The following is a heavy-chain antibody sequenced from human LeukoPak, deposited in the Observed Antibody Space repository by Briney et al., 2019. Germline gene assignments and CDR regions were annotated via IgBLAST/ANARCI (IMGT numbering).Heavy chain of an antibody. J-gene: IGHJ4*02. CDR3: AKSGLNRFDY. Sequence: GGSLRLSCAASGFTFSSYEMNWVRQAPGKGLEWVSYISSSGSTIYYADSVKGRFTISRDDSKNTLYLQMNSLRAEDTAVYYCAKSGLNRFDYWGQGTLVTVSS. CDR2: ISSSGSTI. V-gene: IGHV3-48*03. CDR1: GFTFSSYE. D-gene: IGHD2-15*01.